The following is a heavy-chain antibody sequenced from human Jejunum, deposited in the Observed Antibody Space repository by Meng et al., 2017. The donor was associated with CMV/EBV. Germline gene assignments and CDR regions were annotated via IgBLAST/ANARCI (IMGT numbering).Heavy chain of an antibody. CDR3: ARDLPGGTKGTWLDL. V-gene: IGHV1-18*04. CDR2: LGAHDYDT. CDR1: GYSLTRHG. D-gene: IGHD1-14*01. Sequence: QVQLGQSGGGVVKPVDSVKVSCTASGYSLTRHGITWVRQAPGQGLEWMAWLGAHDYDTSHAPKFQGRVTVTADRPTATAYMELLSLRSDDTAVYYCARDLPGGTKGTWLDLWGQGTLVTVSS. J-gene: IGHJ5*02.